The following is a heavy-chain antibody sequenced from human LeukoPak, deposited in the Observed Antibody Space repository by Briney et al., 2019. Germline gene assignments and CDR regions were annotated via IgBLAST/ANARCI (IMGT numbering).Heavy chain of an antibody. CDR2: IIPIFGTA. D-gene: IGHD3-9*01. Sequence: ASVKVSCKASGGTFSSYAISWVRQAPGQGLEWMGGIIPIFGTANYAQKFQGRVTVTTDESTSTAYMELSSLRSEDTAVYYCARDDGSLYYDILTGYPHYYYYYMDVWGKGTTVTVSS. J-gene: IGHJ6*03. CDR1: GGTFSSYA. CDR3: ARDDGSLYYDILTGYPHYYYYYMDV. V-gene: IGHV1-69*05.